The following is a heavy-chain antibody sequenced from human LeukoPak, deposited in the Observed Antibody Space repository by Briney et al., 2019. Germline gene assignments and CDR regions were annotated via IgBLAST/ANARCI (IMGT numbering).Heavy chain of an antibody. V-gene: IGHV1-69*13. CDR2: IIPIFGTA. J-gene: IGHJ4*02. D-gene: IGHD4-17*01. Sequence: ASVKVSRKASGGTFSSYAISWVRQAPGQGLEWMGGIIPIFGTANYAQKFQGRVTITADESTSTAYMELSSLRSEDTAVYYCARAYGDYKYYFDYWGQGTLVTVSS. CDR3: ARAYGDYKYYFDY. CDR1: GGTFSSYA.